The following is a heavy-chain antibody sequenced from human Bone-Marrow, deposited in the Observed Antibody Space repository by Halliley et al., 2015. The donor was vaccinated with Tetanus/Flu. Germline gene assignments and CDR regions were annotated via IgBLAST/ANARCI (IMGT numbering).Heavy chain of an antibody. CDR3: AKDRYTGGYYYFDP. D-gene: IGHD6-25*01. CDR2: IKGDDGT. J-gene: IGHJ4*02. V-gene: IGHV3-43*02. Sequence: WVSLIKGDDGTFYADSVKGRFTISRYNSKSSLFLQMNSLTDEDTAFYYCAKDRYTGGYYYFDPWGQGTLVTVSS.